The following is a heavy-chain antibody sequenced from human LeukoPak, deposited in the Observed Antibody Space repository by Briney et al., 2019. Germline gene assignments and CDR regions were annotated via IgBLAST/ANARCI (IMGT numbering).Heavy chain of an antibody. Sequence: PGGSVRLSCAASGFTFSSFDMHWLRQPTGQGLEWGSTLGTASDTYYPGSVEGRFTLSRDNAKNSLHLQMKSLTAGDTAVYYCARGPPRGKYYYMDVCGKGTTVTVSS. CDR2: LGTASDT. D-gene: IGHD1-1*01. CDR1: GFTFSSFD. CDR3: ARGPPRGKYYYMDV. J-gene: IGHJ6*03. V-gene: IGHV3-13*01.